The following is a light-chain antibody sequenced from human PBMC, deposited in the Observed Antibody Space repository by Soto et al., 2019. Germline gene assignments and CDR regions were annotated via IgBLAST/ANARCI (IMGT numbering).Light chain of an antibody. CDR2: EGT. J-gene: IGLJ1*01. CDR3: CSYAGDYMFV. CDR1: SSDVGSYNL. Sequence: QSVLTQPASVSGSPGQSLTISCTGTSSDVGSYNLVSWYQIHPGKAPKFIIYEGTKRPSGVSNRFSGSKSGNTASLTISGLQAEDEGDYYCCSYAGDYMFVFGTGTKVTVL. V-gene: IGLV2-23*01.